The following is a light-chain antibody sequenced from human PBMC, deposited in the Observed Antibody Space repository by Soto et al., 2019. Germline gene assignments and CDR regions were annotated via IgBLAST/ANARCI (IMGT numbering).Light chain of an antibody. CDR3: QQYGSSGT. Sequence: EIVLTQSPGTLSLSPGERATLSCWASQSVSSYLAWYQQKPGQAPRLLISGASSRATGIPDRFSGSGSATDFTLTISRLEPEDFAVYYCQQYGSSGTFGQGTKVDIK. J-gene: IGKJ1*01. CDR1: QSVSSY. V-gene: IGKV3-20*01. CDR2: GAS.